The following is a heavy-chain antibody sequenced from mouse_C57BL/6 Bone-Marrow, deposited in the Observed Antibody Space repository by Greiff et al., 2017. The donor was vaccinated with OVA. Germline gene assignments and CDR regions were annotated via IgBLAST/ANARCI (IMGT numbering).Heavy chain of an antibody. D-gene: IGHD2-5*01. CDR1: GFNIKDDY. CDR2: IDPENGDT. V-gene: IGHV14-4*01. CDR3: TTHSNYPAWFAY. J-gene: IGHJ3*01. Sequence: EVQLQQSGAELVRPGASVKLSCTASGFNIKDDYMHWVKQRPEQGLEWIGWIDPENGDTEYASKFQGKATITADTSSNTAYLQLSSLTSEDTSVYYCTTHSNYPAWFAYWGQGTLVTVCA.